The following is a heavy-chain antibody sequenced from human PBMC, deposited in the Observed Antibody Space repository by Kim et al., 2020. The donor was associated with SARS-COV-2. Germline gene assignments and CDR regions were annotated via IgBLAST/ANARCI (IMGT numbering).Heavy chain of an antibody. J-gene: IGHJ4*02. CDR2: INTNRGDT. CDR1: GYTFVNYY. Sequence: ASVKVSCKASGYTFVNYYMHWVRQAPGQGLEGMGWINTNRGDTNYAQKFRGRVTLTSDTSINTVYMEVTRLTSDDTAVYCCAKERAKPVHSYGDWGQGTL. CDR3: AKERAKPVHSYGD. V-gene: IGHV1-2*02. D-gene: IGHD5-18*01.